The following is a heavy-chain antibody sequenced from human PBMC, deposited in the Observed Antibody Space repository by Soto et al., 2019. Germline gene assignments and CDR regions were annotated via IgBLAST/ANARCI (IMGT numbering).Heavy chain of an antibody. CDR1: SGSISSEQR. V-gene: IGHV4-4*02. D-gene: IGHD6-19*01. CDR3: ARSFGWYAIDH. J-gene: IGHJ4*02. CDR2: IHHSGST. Sequence: QLQLQESGPGLVKPSETLSLICTVSSGSISSEQRWSWVRQPPGKGLEWIGEIHHSGSTNENPSLRSRVTMSVDKSKNQFSLKLHSVTAADTAVYFCARSFGWYAIDHWGQGTLVIVSS.